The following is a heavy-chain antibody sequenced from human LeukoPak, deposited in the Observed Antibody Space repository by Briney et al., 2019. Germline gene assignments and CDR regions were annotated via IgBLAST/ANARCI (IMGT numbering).Heavy chain of an antibody. D-gene: IGHD3-22*01. V-gene: IGHV4-59*01. CDR3: ARDKGEYYDSSGYLDY. J-gene: IGHJ4*02. Sequence: SETLSLTCTVSGGSISSYYWSWIRQPPGKGLDWIGYIYYSGNTNCNPALKSRVTMSVDTSKNQFSLKLSSVTAADTAVYYCARDKGEYYDSSGYLDYWGQGTLVTVSS. CDR2: IYYSGNT. CDR1: GGSISSYY.